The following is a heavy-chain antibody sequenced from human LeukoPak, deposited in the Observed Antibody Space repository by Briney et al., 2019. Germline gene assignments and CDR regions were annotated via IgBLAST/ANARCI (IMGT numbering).Heavy chain of an antibody. J-gene: IGHJ3*02. D-gene: IGHD5-12*01. V-gene: IGHV3-30*04. CDR3: ARDPLDISRWTNAFDI. CDR2: ISYDGSDK. Sequence: GGSLRLSCVVSGFTFSSYTMHWVRQAPGKGLEWVAVISYDGSDKYYADSVKGRFTISRDNSKSTLHLQMNGLRAEDTAVYYCARDPLDISRWTNAFDIWGQGTTVIVS. CDR1: GFTFSSYT.